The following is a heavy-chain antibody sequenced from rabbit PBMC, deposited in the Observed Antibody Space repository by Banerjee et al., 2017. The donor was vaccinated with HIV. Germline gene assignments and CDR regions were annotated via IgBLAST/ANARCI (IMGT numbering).Heavy chain of an antibody. CDR1: GFSFSSGYY. Sequence: QSLEESGGDLVKPGASLTLTCTASGFSFSSGYYMCWVRQAPGKGLEWIACIGVGSGNTYYARWANGRFTISKPASTTDTLQMTSLTAADTAPYFCARAGSGAYTYLNVWGQGTLVNRL. J-gene: IGHJ4*01. CDR3: ARAGSGAYTYLNV. V-gene: IGHV1S40*01. CDR2: IGVGSGNT. D-gene: IGHD4-2*01.